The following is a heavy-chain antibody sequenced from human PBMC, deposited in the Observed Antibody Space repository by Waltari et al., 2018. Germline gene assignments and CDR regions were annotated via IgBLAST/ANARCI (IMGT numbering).Heavy chain of an antibody. CDR1: GFTVSSYN. CDR2: ISSSSSYT. Sequence: EVQLVESGGGLVTPGGSLRLSCAASGFTVSSYNMNWVRQAPGRGLEWVSSISSSSSYTHYADSVKGRFTISRDNAKNSLYLEMNSLRAEDTAVYYCATGGWGFYLDYWGQGTVVTVSS. CDR3: ATGGWGFYLDY. J-gene: IGHJ4*02. V-gene: IGHV3-21*01. D-gene: IGHD7-27*01.